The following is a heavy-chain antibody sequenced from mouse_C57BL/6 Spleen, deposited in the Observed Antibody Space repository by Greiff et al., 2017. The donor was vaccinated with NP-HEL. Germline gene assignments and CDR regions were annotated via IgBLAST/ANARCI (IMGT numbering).Heavy chain of an antibody. CDR2: ISNGGGST. D-gene: IGHD1-1*01. CDR1: GFTFSDYY. V-gene: IGHV5-12*01. CDR3: ARSLLTTAVPFAY. J-gene: IGHJ3*01. Sequence: EVHLVESGGGLVQPGGSLKLSCAASGFTFSDYYMYWVRQTPEKRLEWVAYISNGGGSTYYPDTVKGRFTISRDNAKNTLYLQMSRLKSEDTAMYYCARSLLTTAVPFAYWGQGTLVTVSA.